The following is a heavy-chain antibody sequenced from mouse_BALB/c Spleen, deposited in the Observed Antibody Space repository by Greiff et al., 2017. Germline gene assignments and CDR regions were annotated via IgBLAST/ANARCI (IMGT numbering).Heavy chain of an antibody. Sequence: VQLVESGAELVRPGSSVKISCKASGYAFSSYWMNWVKQRPGQGLEWIGQIYPGDGDTNYNGKFKGKATLTADKSSSTAYMQLSSLTSEDSAVYFCAREGYGNYGYYYAMDYWGQGTSVTVSS. V-gene: IGHV1-80*01. J-gene: IGHJ4*01. CDR2: IYPGDGDT. D-gene: IGHD2-1*01. CDR3: AREGYGNYGYYYAMDY. CDR1: GYAFSSYW.